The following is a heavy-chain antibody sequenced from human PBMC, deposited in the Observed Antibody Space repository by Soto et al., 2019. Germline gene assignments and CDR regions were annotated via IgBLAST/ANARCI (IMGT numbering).Heavy chain of an antibody. CDR2: IYYSGST. J-gene: IGHJ5*02. CDR1: GGSISSGDYY. CDR3: ARQDCNGGSCYPPGHWFDP. V-gene: IGHV4-30-4*01. Sequence: QVQLQESGPGLVKPSQTLSLTCTVSGGSISSGDYYWSWIRQPPGKGLEWIGYIYYSGSTYYNPSLKSRVTISVDTSKNQFSLKLSSVTAADTAVYYCARQDCNGGSCYPPGHWFDPWGQGTLVTVSS. D-gene: IGHD2-15*01.